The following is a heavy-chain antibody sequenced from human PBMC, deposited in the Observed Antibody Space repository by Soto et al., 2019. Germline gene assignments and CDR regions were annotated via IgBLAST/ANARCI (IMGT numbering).Heavy chain of an antibody. V-gene: IGHV4-59*08. CDR2: GHHSWVS. CDR3: ARQGFWALHGLVDV. D-gene: IGHD1-26*01. Sequence: QVQLQESGPGLVKPSETLSLSCTVSGGSISSYYWSWFRQSPGKRMEWVGYGHHSWVSSYNPPLQRRVAISRETSKSQFSLKVTSVTATDAAVYYGARQGFWALHGLVDVWGQGTTVTVSS. J-gene: IGHJ6*02. CDR1: GGSISSYY.